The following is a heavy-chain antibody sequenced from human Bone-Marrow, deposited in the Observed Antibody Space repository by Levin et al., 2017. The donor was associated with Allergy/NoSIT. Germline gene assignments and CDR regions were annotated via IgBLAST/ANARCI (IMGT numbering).Heavy chain of an antibody. CDR2: INPNTGGA. Sequence: ASVKVSCKASGYTFSDYYIHWVRQAPGQGLEWMGRINPNTGGANNAQKFQGRVTMTRDMSLNTAYMELSRLASDDSGVYYCAVRIFGVVSDMDVWGQGTTVTVSS. D-gene: IGHD3-3*01. J-gene: IGHJ6*02. CDR1: GYTFSDYY. V-gene: IGHV1-2*05. CDR3: AVRIFGVVSDMDV.